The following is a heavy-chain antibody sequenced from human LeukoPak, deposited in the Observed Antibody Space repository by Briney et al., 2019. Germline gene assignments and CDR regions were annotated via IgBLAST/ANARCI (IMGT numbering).Heavy chain of an antibody. V-gene: IGHV1-8*03. J-gene: IGHJ6*02. D-gene: IGHD2-2*01. CDR3: AKVCAPDIVVVPADVYYYGMDV. CDR2: MNPNSGNT. Sequence: ASVKVSCKASGYTFTSYDINWVRQATGQGLEWMGWMNPNSGNTGYAQKFQGRVTITRNTSISTAYMELSSLRSEDTAVYYCAKVCAPDIVVVPADVYYYGMDVWGQGTTVTVSS. CDR1: GYTFTSYD.